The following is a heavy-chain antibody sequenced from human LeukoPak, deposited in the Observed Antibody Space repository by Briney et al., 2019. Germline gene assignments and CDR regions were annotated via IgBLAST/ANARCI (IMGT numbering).Heavy chain of an antibody. D-gene: IGHD6-6*01. V-gene: IGHV4-39*07. CDR3: AREKVGAGYSSSSRGHY. CDR2: IYYSGST. J-gene: IGHJ4*02. CDR1: GGSISSSSYY. Sequence: SETLSLTCTVSGGSISSSSYYWGWIRQPPGKGLEWIGSIYYSGSTYYNPSLKSRVTISVDTSKNQFSLKLSSVTAADTAVYYCAREKVGAGYSSSSRGHYWGQGTLVTVSS.